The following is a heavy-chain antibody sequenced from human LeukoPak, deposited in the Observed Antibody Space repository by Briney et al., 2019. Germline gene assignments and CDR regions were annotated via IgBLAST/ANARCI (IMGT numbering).Heavy chain of an antibody. Sequence: GGSLRLSCAASGFTFSSYAMSWVRQAPGKGPEWVSAISGSGGSTYYADSVKGRFTISRDNSKNTLYLQMNSLRAEDTAVYYCAKALGYYYDSSGSTLDYWGQGTLVTVSS. V-gene: IGHV3-23*01. J-gene: IGHJ4*02. CDR1: GFTFSSYA. CDR3: AKALGYYYDSSGSTLDY. D-gene: IGHD3-22*01. CDR2: ISGSGGST.